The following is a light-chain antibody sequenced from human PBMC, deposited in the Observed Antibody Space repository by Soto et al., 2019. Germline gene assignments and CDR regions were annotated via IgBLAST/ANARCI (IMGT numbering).Light chain of an antibody. CDR2: DAS. J-gene: IGKJ2*01. CDR3: QQRSNWPPT. V-gene: IGKV3-11*01. CDR1: QSVSSY. Sequence: EIVLTQSPATLSLSPGERATLSCRASQSVSSYLAWYQQKPGQAPRLLIYDASHRATGIPARFSGSGSGTDFTLTISSLEPEDSAVYYCQQRSNWPPTFGQGTKLEIK.